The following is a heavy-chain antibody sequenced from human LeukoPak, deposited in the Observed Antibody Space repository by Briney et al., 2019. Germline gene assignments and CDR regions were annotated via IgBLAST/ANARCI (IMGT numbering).Heavy chain of an antibody. Sequence: PSETLSLTCTVSGGSISSSSYYWGWIRQPPGKRLEWIGSIYYSGSTYYNPSLKSRVTISVDTSKNQFSLKLSSVTAADTAVYYCARDKGMGAFDIWGQGTMVTVSS. D-gene: IGHD2-8*01. CDR3: ARDKGMGAFDI. J-gene: IGHJ3*02. CDR1: GGSISSSSYY. CDR2: IYYSGST. V-gene: IGHV4-39*07.